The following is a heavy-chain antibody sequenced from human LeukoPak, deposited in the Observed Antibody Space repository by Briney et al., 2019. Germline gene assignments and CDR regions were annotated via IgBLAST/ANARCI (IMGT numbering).Heavy chain of an antibody. V-gene: IGHV1-69*01. CDR1: GGTFSSYA. D-gene: IGHD3-22*01. Sequence: SSVKVSCKASGGTFSSYAISWVRQAPGQGREWMGGIIPIFGTANYAQKFQGRVTITADESTSTAYMELSSLRSEDTAVYYCARERRNYYDSSGYYYWGQGTLVTVSS. J-gene: IGHJ4*02. CDR2: IIPIFGTA. CDR3: ARERRNYYDSSGYYY.